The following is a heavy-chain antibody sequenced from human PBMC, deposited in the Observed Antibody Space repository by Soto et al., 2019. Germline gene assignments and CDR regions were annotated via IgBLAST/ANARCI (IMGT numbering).Heavy chain of an antibody. V-gene: IGHV3-30*18. CDR1: GFTFSSYG. CDR3: AKEAYSGSYDRRGPFDY. CDR2: ISYDGSNK. Sequence: GGSLRLSCAASGFTFSSYGMHWVRQAPGKGLEWVAVISYDGSNKYYADSVKGRFTIYRDNSKNTLYLQMNSLRAEDTAVYYWAKEAYSGSYDRRGPFDYWGQGTLVTVSS. J-gene: IGHJ4*02. D-gene: IGHD1-26*01.